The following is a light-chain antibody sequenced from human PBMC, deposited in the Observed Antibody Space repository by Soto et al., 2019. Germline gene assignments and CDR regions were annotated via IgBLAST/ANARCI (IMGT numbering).Light chain of an antibody. CDR2: GAS. CDR1: QNINRN. Sequence: EIVMTQSPATLSVSPGERATLSCRASQNINRNLAWYQQKPGQAPRLLIYGASTRATGIPARFSGSRSGTDFTLTISSLEPEDFAVYYCQQRSNWPWTFGQGTKVDIK. V-gene: IGKV3-15*01. J-gene: IGKJ1*01. CDR3: QQRSNWPWT.